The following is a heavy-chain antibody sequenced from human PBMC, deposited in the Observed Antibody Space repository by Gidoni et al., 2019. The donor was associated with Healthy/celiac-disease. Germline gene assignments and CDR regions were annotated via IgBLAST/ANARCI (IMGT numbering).Heavy chain of an antibody. CDR3: ARDPDYDFWSGYYYSDKYYGMDV. Sequence: EVQLVESGGGLVKPGGSLRLSCAASGFTFSSYSMNWVRQAPGKGLECVSSISSSSSYIYYADSVKGRVTISRDNAKNSLYLQMNSLRAEDTAVYYCARDPDYDFWSGYYYSDKYYGMDVWGQGTTVTVSS. J-gene: IGHJ6*02. CDR2: ISSSSSYI. V-gene: IGHV3-21*01. D-gene: IGHD3-3*01. CDR1: GFTFSSYS.